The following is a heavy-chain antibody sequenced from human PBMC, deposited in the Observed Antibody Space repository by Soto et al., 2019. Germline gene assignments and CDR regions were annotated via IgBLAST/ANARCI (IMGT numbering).Heavy chain of an antibody. CDR2: IIPLLDVT. V-gene: IGHV1-69*08. D-gene: IGHD3-10*01. Sequence: QVQLVQSGAEVKKPGSSVKVSCKASGGTFSTYTINWVRQAPGQGLEWMGRIIPLLDVTNNAQRFQGRVTITADKSTSTVYMELTSLTSQDTAVYYCARDSGTVGYDDSWGQGTLVPVSS. J-gene: IGHJ4*02. CDR1: GGTFSTYT. CDR3: ARDSGTVGYDDS.